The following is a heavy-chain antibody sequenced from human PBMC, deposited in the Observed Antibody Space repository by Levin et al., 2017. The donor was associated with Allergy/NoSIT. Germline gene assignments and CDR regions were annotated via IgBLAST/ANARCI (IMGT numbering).Heavy chain of an antibody. J-gene: IGHJ4*02. V-gene: IGHV3-23*01. CDR3: AKGAGSSSWMRNGLDY. CDR1: GFTFSSYA. Sequence: GESLKISCAASGFTFSSYAMSWVRQAPGKGLEWVSAISGSGGSTYYADSVKGRFTISRDNSKNTLYLQMNSLRAEDTAVYYCAKGAGSSSWMRNGLDYWGQGTLVTVSS. D-gene: IGHD6-13*01. CDR2: ISGSGGST.